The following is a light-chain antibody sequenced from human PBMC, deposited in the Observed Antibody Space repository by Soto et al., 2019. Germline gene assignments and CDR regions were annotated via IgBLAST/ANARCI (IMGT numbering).Light chain of an antibody. CDR1: SSDVGGYNY. V-gene: IGLV2-14*01. CDR2: DVS. J-gene: IGLJ1*01. CDR3: CSYTSSSTSV. Sequence: QSVLTQPASVSGSPGQSITISCTGTSSDVGGYNYVSWYQQHPGKAPKLMIYDVSNRPSGVSNRFSGSKSGNTASLTISGLKDEDEADYYCCSYTSSSTSVFGVGTKLTVL.